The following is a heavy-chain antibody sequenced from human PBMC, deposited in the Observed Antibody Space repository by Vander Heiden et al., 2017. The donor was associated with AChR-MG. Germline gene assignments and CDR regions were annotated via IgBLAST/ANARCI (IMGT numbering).Heavy chain of an antibody. Sequence: QVQLQQWGAGLLKPSETLSLTCAVYGGSFSGYYWSWIRQPPGKGLEWIGEINHSGSTNYNPSLKSRVTISVDTSKNQFSLKLSSVTAADTAVYYCARGGWGIVVVPAAFYYYGMDVWGQGTTVTVSS. CDR2: INHSGST. CDR1: GGSFSGYY. J-gene: IGHJ6*02. V-gene: IGHV4-34*01. CDR3: ARGGWGIVVVPAAFYYYGMDV. D-gene: IGHD2-2*01.